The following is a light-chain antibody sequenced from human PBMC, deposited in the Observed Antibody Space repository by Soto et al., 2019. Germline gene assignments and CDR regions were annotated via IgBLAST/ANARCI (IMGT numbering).Light chain of an antibody. Sequence: DLQMPQSPSSLSASVGDRVTITCRASQSISSYLNWYQQKPRKAPKLLIYAASSLQSGVPSRFSGSGSGTDFTLTISSLQPEDFATYYCQQSYSTPRTFGQGTKVEIK. CDR1: QSISSY. J-gene: IGKJ1*01. CDR3: QQSYSTPRT. CDR2: AAS. V-gene: IGKV1-39*01.